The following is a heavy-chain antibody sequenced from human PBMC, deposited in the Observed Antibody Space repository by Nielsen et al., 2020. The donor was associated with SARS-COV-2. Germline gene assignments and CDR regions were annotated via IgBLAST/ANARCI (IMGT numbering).Heavy chain of an antibody. CDR1: GFTFSTYW. Sequence: GESLKISCAASGFTFSTYWMSWVRQAPGKGLEWVSYISSSSSTIYYADSVKGRFTISRDNAKNSLYLQMNSLRDEDTAVYYCAREGPYCSGGSCYYYYGMDVWGQGTTVTVSS. V-gene: IGHV3-48*02. CDR3: AREGPYCSGGSCYYYYGMDV. J-gene: IGHJ6*02. D-gene: IGHD2-15*01. CDR2: ISSSSSTI.